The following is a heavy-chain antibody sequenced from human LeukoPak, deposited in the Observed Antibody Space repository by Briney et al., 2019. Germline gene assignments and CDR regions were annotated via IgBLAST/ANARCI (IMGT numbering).Heavy chain of an antibody. Sequence: SETLSLTCGVYGGSFSGYFWRWVRQPPGKGLEWIGDVSHTGSTDYDPSLKNRITISVDASKSQFSLKLTSVTAADTAVYYCARGRAYYYGSGSYRFDPWGQGTLVTVSS. J-gene: IGHJ5*02. CDR2: VSHTGST. CDR1: GGSFSGYF. V-gene: IGHV4-34*01. CDR3: ARGRAYYYGSGSYRFDP. D-gene: IGHD3-10*01.